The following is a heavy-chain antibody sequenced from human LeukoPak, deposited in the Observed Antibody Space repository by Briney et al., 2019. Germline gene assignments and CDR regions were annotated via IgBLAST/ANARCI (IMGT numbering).Heavy chain of an antibody. Sequence: SQTLSLTCAVSGGSISSGGYSWSWIRQPPGKGLEWIGCIYHSGSTYYNPSLKSRVTISVDRSKNQFSLKLSSVTAADTAVYYCARETPPYYDFWSGYPGAFDVWGQGTMVTVSS. V-gene: IGHV4-30-2*01. D-gene: IGHD3-3*01. CDR1: GGSISSGGYS. CDR3: ARETPPYYDFWSGYPGAFDV. J-gene: IGHJ3*01. CDR2: IYHSGST.